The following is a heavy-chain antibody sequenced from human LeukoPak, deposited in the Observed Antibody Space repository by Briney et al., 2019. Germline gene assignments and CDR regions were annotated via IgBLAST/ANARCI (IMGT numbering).Heavy chain of an antibody. CDR2: IIPIFGTA. D-gene: IGHD3-22*01. CDR3: ARGATYYYDSSGYYFDY. Sequence: GSSVKVSCKASGGTFSSYAISWVRQAPGQGLEWMGGIIPIFGTANYAQKFQGRVTITADESTSTAYMELSSLRSEDTAVYYCARGATYYYDSSGYYFDYWGQGTLVTVSS. V-gene: IGHV1-69*01. CDR1: GGTFSSYA. J-gene: IGHJ4*02.